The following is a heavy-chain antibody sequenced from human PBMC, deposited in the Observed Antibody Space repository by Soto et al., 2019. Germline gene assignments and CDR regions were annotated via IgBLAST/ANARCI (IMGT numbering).Heavy chain of an antibody. V-gene: IGHV3-30*04. D-gene: IGHD2-15*01. Sequence: GGSLRLSCAASGFTLRTYAMHWVRQAPGKGLEWVAVISHDGRNNYYADSVKGRFTISRDNSKSTLSLQMNSLRPEDTAVYYCARDRDEDGGTSDAFDMWGQGTMVTVSS. CDR1: GFTLRTYA. CDR3: ARDRDEDGGTSDAFDM. CDR2: ISHDGRNN. J-gene: IGHJ3*02.